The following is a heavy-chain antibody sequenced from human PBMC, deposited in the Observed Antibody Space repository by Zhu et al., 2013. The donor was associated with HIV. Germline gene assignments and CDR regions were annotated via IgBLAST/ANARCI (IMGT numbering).Heavy chain of an antibody. V-gene: IGHV1-58*01. J-gene: IGHJ5*02. CDR2: IVVGSGNT. CDR3: AAEYSGSYYPWFDP. CDR1: GFTFSNSA. Sequence: VQSGPEVKKPGTSVKVSCKASGFTFSNSAVQWVRQARGQRLEWIGWIVVGSGNTKYAQQFHERVTITRDMSTSTAYMELSSLRSEDTAVYYCAAEYSGSYYPWFDPWGQGTLVTVSS. D-gene: IGHD1-26*01.